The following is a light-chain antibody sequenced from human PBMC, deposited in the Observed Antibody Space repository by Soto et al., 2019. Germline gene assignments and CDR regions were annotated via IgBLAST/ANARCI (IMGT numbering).Light chain of an antibody. CDR3: SSYTSAGV. CDR1: HSDVYGHNY. J-gene: IGLJ3*02. Sequence: QSALTQPASVSGSPGQSITISCTGSHSDVYGHNYISWYQHHPGKVPKLIIYEASRRPSGVSTRFSGSKSGITASLTISGLKAEDEADYYCSSYTSAGVFGGGTKLTVL. CDR2: EAS. V-gene: IGLV2-14*01.